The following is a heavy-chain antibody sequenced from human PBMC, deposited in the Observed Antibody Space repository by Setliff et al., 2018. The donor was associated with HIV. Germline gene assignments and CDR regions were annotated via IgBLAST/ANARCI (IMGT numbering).Heavy chain of an antibody. CDR1: GFTFSNYW. CDR3: VREGEYFDTIGHYLVRRFFDL. J-gene: IGHJ3*01. CDR2: IYADGSST. Sequence: GGSLRLSCAASGFTFSNYWMHWVRQAPGKGLVWVARIYADGSSTIYADSVKGRFTISRDNAKNTLYLQMNSLRGEDTAVYYCVREGEYFDTIGHYLVRRFFDLWGQGTMVTVSS. D-gene: IGHD3-9*01. V-gene: IGHV3-74*01.